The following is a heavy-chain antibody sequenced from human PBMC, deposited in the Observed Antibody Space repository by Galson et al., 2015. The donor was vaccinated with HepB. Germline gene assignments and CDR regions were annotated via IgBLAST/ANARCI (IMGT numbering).Heavy chain of an antibody. CDR3: ASGPRLYYYYMDV. CDR2: IYSGYST. CDR1: GFTVSSSY. V-gene: IGHV3-53*01. J-gene: IGHJ6*03. Sequence: SLRLSCAASGFTVSSSYMSWVRQAPGKGLEWVSIIYSGYSTYYADSVKGRFTISRDNSKNTLYLQMNSLRAEDTAVYYCASGPRLYYYYMDVWGRGTMVTVSS.